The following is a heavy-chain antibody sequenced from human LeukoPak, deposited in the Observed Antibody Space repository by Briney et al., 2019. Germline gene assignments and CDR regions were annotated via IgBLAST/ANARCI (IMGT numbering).Heavy chain of an antibody. CDR3: ARGSGSFSGGFDY. Sequence: GGSLRLSCTASGFTFSSYGMHWVRQTPGKGLEWVAVIWSDGSNKYYADSVKGRFTISRDNSKNTLYLQMNSLRAEDTAVYYCARGSGSFSGGFDYWGQGTLVTVSS. CDR2: IWSDGSNK. CDR1: GFTFSSYG. V-gene: IGHV3-33*01. J-gene: IGHJ4*02. D-gene: IGHD1-26*01.